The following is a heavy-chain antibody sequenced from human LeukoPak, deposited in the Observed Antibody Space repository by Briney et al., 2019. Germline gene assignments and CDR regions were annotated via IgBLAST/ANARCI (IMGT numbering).Heavy chain of an antibody. Sequence: PSETLSLTCTVSGGSISSGSYYWSWIRQPAGKGLEWIGRIYTSGSTNYNPSLKSRVTISVDTSKNQFSLHLNSVTPEDTAVYYARDQGIMIRGVLINSPFDYWGQGTLVTVSS. CDR2: IYTSGST. J-gene: IGHJ4*02. V-gene: IGHV4-61*02. D-gene: IGHD3-10*01. CDR3: RDQGIMIRGVLINSPFDY. CDR1: GGSISSGSYY.